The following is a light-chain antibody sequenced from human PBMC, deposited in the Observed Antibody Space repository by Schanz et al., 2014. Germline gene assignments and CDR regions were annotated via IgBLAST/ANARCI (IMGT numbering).Light chain of an antibody. CDR2: GAS. CDR3: QQYNNWPPLT. CDR1: HSVSSN. V-gene: IGKV3-15*01. J-gene: IGKJ4*01. Sequence: EIVMTQSPATLSVSPGERATLSCRASHSVSSNLAWYQQKPGQAPRLLIYGASTRATGIPARFSGSGSGTEFTLTISSLQSEDFVVYYCQQYNNWPPLTFGGGTKVEIK.